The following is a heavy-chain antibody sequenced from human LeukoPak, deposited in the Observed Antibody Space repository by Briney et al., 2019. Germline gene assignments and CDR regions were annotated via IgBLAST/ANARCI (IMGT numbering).Heavy chain of an antibody. J-gene: IGHJ3*02. CDR3: AREGLDAFDI. CDR2: IYYSGST. CDR1: GGSISSGDYY. Sequence: SETLSLTCTVSGGSISSGDYYWSWIRQPPGKGLEWIGYIYYSGSTYYNLSLKSRVTISVDTSKNQFSLKLSSVTAADTAVYYCAREGLDAFDIWGQGTMVTVSS. V-gene: IGHV4-30-4*01. D-gene: IGHD3-22*01.